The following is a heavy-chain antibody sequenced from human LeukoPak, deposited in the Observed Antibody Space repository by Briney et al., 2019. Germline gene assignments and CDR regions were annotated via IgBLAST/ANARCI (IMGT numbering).Heavy chain of an antibody. V-gene: IGHV1-3*01. J-gene: IGHJ6*02. CDR3: ARDYGMDV. Sequence: ASVKVSCKASGYTFTSYAMHWVREAPGQRLEWMGWINAGNGNTKYSEKFQGRGTITRDTSASTAYMELSSLRYEDTAVYSCARDYGMDVWAKGPRSPSP. CDR1: GYTFTSYA. CDR2: INAGNGNT.